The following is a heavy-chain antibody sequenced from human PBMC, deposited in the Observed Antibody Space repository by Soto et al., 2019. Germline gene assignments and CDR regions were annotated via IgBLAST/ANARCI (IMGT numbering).Heavy chain of an antibody. CDR1: GFTFSSYG. J-gene: IGHJ3*02. CDR3: ARESTVTHDAFAI. D-gene: IGHD4-17*01. Sequence: GGSLRLSCAASGFTFSSYGMHWVRQAPGKGLEWVAAIWYDGSNKYYADSVKGRFTISRDNSKNTLYLQMNSLRAEDTAVYYCARESTVTHDAFAIWGQGTMVTVSS. V-gene: IGHV3-33*01. CDR2: IWYDGSNK.